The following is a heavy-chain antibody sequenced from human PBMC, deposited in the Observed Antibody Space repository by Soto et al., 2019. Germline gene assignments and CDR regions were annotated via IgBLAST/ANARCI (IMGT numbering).Heavy chain of an antibody. Sequence: QVQLQESGPGLVRPSGTLSLTCAVSGDSITTNNWWSWVRQPPGKGPEWIGEIYHNGMTNYNPSLKSRVTMSVDTSKNQFSLKLTSVTAADTAIYYCARDAAVPGETDRFDYWGQGTLVTVSS. D-gene: IGHD6-19*01. CDR3: ARDAAVPGETDRFDY. J-gene: IGHJ4*02. CDR2: IYHNGMT. V-gene: IGHV4-4*02. CDR1: GDSITTNNW.